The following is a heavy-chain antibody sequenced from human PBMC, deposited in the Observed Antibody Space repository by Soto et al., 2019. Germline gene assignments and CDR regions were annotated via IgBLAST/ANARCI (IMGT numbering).Heavy chain of an antibody. J-gene: IGHJ4*02. CDR1: GGSISSYY. V-gene: IGHV4-59*08. CDR3: ARQDYSSGYDY. CDR2: IYYSGST. D-gene: IGHD6-19*01. Sequence: PSETLSLTCTVSGGSISSYYWSWIRQPPGKGLEWIGYIYYSGSTNYNPSLKSRVTISVDTSKNQFSLKLSSVTAADTAVYYCARQDYSSGYDYWGQGTRVTVSS.